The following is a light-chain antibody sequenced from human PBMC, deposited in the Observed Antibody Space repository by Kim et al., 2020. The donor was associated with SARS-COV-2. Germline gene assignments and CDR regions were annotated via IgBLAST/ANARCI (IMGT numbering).Light chain of an antibody. V-gene: IGLV1-44*01. CDR3: VAWDDGLNAYV. J-gene: IGLJ1*01. Sequence: QSVLSQPPSVSGTPGQRVSISCSGGAPNIGTNAVNWYQHVPGTAPRLLIQTNNDRASGVPDRFSGSKSGTSASLAIRGLQSEDEADYYCVAWDDGLNAYVFGTGTKVTVL. CDR2: TNN. CDR1: APNIGTNA.